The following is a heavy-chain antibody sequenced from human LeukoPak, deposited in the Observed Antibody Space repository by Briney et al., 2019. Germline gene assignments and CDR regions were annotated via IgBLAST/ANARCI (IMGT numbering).Heavy chain of an antibody. Sequence: SETLSLTCTVSGGSISSGGYYWSWIRQHPGKGLEWIGYIYYSGSTYYNPSLKSRVTISVDTSKNQFSLKLSSVTAADTAVYYCARYSGYDYVFDYWGQGTLVIVSS. V-gene: IGHV4-31*03. D-gene: IGHD5-12*01. CDR3: ARYSGYDYVFDY. CDR2: IYYSGST. J-gene: IGHJ4*02. CDR1: GGSISSGGYY.